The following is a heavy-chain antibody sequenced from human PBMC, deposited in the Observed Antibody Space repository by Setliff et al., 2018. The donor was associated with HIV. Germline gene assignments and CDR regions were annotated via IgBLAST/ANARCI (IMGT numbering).Heavy chain of an antibody. D-gene: IGHD6-19*01. CDR3: ARVPYRSAWLSGGHDAFDV. Sequence: ASVKVSCKASGYTFSSYGISWVRQAPGQGLEWMGWISGYNGNTKYVQKLQGRVTMTTDTSTRTVYMELRSLRHDDTAEYFCARVPYRSAWLSGGHDAFDVWGQGTMVTVSS. CDR1: GYTFSSYG. J-gene: IGHJ3*01. V-gene: IGHV1-18*01. CDR2: ISGYNGNT.